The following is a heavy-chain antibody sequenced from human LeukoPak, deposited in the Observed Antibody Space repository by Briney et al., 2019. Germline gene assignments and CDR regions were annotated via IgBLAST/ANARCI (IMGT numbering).Heavy chain of an antibody. J-gene: IGHJ5*02. CDR2: ISGYNGKT. D-gene: IGHD3-3*01. CDR1: GYTFNTYG. Sequence: GASVKVSCKASGYTFNTYGITWVRQAPGQGLEWMGWISGYNGKTKYAQKLQDRVTMTTDTSTTTAYMELSRLRSDDTAVYYCARDGAFGSYYLDWSGYYTEYNWFDPWGQGTLVTVSS. V-gene: IGHV1-18*01. CDR3: ARDGAFGSYYLDWSGYYTEYNWFDP.